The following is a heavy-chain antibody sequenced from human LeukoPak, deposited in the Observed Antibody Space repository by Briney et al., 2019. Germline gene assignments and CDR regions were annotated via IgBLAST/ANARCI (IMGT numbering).Heavy chain of an antibody. D-gene: IGHD2-2*01. Sequence: ASVKVSCKASGYTFTSYGISWVRQAPGQGLEWMGWISAYNGNTNYAQKLQGRVTMTTDTSTSTAYMELRSLRSDDTAVYYCARDRGGVVVPAATHYYYYYYMDVWGKGTTVTVSS. CDR3: ARDRGGVVVPAATHYYYYYYMDV. CDR2: ISAYNGNT. J-gene: IGHJ6*03. V-gene: IGHV1-18*01. CDR1: GYTFTSYG.